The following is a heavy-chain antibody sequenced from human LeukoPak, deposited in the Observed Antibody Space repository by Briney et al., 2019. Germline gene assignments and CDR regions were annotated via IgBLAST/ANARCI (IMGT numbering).Heavy chain of an antibody. J-gene: IGHJ4*02. CDR2: ISYDGSNK. Sequence: ISYDGSNKYYADSVKGRLTISRDNSKNTLYLQMNSLRAEDTAVYYCARDVYYYDSSGQFDYWGQGTLVTVSS. V-gene: IGHV3-30*01. CDR3: ARDVYYYDSSGQFDY. D-gene: IGHD3-22*01.